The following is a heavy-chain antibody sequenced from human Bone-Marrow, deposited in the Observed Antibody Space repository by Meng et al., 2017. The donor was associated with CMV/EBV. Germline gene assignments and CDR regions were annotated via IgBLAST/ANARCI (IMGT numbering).Heavy chain of an antibody. V-gene: IGHV4-39*07. CDR3: ARGEGTTSNGLDY. Sequence: ESLKISCTVSGGSISSSTYYWGWIRQPPGKGLEWIGSIYHSGNTYYNPSLKSRVTISVDTSKSQFSLKLSSVTAANTAVYYCARGEGTTSNGLDYWGQGTLVTVSS. D-gene: IGHD2/OR15-2a*01. CDR2: IYHSGNT. CDR1: GGSISSSTYY. J-gene: IGHJ4*02.